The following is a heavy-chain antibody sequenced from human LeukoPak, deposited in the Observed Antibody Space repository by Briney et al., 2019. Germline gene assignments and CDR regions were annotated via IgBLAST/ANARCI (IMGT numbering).Heavy chain of an antibody. D-gene: IGHD1-26*01. J-gene: IGHJ4*02. Sequence: ASVKVSFKVSGYTLTEVSMHWLRQAPEDAREGMEGFDPEDGETIYAQKLQGRVTMTEDTSTDTAYMELSSLRSEDTAVYYCATSRNEFWWEGSTTFDYWGQGTLVTVSS. CDR3: ATSRNEFWWEGSTTFDY. V-gene: IGHV1-24*01. CDR1: GYTLTEVS. CDR2: FDPEDGET.